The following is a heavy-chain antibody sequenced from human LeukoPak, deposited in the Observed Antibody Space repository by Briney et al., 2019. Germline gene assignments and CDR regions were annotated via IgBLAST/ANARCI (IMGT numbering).Heavy chain of an antibody. J-gene: IGHJ4*02. CDR1: GGSISSSSYY. V-gene: IGHV4-39*07. D-gene: IGHD3-10*01. CDR3: AREANYYGSGSYFEGTFDY. Sequence: SETLSLTCTVSGGSISSSSYYWGWIRQPPGKGLEWIGSIYYSGSTYYNPSLKSRVTISVDTSKNQFSLKLTSVTAADTAVYFCAREANYYGSGSYFEGTFDYWGQGSLVTVSS. CDR2: IYYSGST.